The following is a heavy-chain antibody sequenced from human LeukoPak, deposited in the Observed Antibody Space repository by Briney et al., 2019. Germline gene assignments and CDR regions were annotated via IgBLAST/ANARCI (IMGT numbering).Heavy chain of an antibody. V-gene: IGHV4-59*01. CDR3: ARARHYYYYYMDV. Sequence: SETLSLTCTVSGGSISSYYWSWIRQPPGKGLEGIGYIYYSGSTNYNPSLKSRVTISVDTSKNQFSLKLSSVTAADTAVYYCARARHYYYYYMDVWGKGTTVTISS. CDR2: IYYSGST. J-gene: IGHJ6*03. CDR1: GGSISSYY.